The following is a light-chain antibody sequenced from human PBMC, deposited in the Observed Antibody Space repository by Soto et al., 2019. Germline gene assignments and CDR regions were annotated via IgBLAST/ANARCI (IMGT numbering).Light chain of an antibody. CDR2: DAS. V-gene: IGKV1-5*01. CDR3: QQYNSPIT. Sequence: DIQMTQCPCTLSASVGDRVTITCRASQSISSWLAWYQQKPGKAPKLLIYDASSLESGVPSRFSGSGSGTEFTLTISSLQPDDFATYYCQQYNSPITFGQGTRLEIK. J-gene: IGKJ5*01. CDR1: QSISSW.